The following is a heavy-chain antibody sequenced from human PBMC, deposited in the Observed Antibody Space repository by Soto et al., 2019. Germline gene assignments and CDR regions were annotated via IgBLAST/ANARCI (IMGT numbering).Heavy chain of an antibody. J-gene: IGHJ4*02. CDR3: EKDKPGTTSFDY. CDR1: GFTIRSNA. Sequence: EVQLLESGGGLVQPGGSLRLSCAASGFTIRSNAMYWVRQAPGKGLEWVSGISDRGDTTHYADSVKGRFTISRDTSKNTLYLQLNTLRADDTAVYYCEKDKPGTTSFDYWGQGTLVTVSS. D-gene: IGHD1-1*01. CDR2: ISDRGDTT. V-gene: IGHV3-23*01.